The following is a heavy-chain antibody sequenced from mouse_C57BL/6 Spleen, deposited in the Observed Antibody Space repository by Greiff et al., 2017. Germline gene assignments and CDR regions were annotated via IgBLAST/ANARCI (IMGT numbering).Heavy chain of an antibody. J-gene: IGHJ4*01. Sequence: EVQVVESGGGLVKPGGSLKLSCAASGFTFSDYGMHWVRQAPEKGLEWVAYIRSGSSTFYYADTVKGRFTISRDNAKNTLFLQMTSLRSEDTAMYYCATPGNFYAMDYWGQGTSVTVSS. D-gene: IGHD2-1*01. V-gene: IGHV5-17*01. CDR3: ATPGNFYAMDY. CDR1: GFTFSDYG. CDR2: IRSGSSTF.